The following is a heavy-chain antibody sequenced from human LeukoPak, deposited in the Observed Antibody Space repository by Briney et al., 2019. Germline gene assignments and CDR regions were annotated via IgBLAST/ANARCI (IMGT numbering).Heavy chain of an antibody. J-gene: IGHJ6*03. CDR2: MNPNSGNT. CDR3: ATYSGSSHYYYYYYYMDV. CDR1: GYTFTSYD. Sequence: GASVKVSCKASGYTFTSYDINWVRQATGQGLEWMGWMNPNSGNTGYAQKFQGRVTMTRNTSISTAYMELSSLRSEDTAVYYCATYSGSSHYYYYYYYMDVWGKGTTVTVSS. V-gene: IGHV1-8*01. D-gene: IGHD6-6*01.